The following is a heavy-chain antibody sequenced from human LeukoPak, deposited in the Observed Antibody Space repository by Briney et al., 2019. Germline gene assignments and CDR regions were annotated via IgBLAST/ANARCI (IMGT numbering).Heavy chain of an antibody. CDR3: AKRLNVVVPAAESSEPDY. CDR1: GFTFSSYA. V-gene: IGHV3-23*01. Sequence: GGSLRLSCAASGFTFSSYAMSWVRQAPGKGLEWVSAISGSGGSTYYADSVKGRFTISRDNSKNTLYLQMNSLRAEDTAVYYCAKRLNVVVPAAESSEPDYWGQGTLVTVSS. CDR2: ISGSGGST. D-gene: IGHD2-2*01. J-gene: IGHJ4*02.